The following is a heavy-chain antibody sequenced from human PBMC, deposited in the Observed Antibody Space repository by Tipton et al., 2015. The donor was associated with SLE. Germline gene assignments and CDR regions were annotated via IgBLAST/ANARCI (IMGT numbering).Heavy chain of an antibody. CDR3: ARGPEWTTGSAFYYYYMDV. J-gene: IGHJ6*03. V-gene: IGHV4-34*01. Sequence: LRLSCAVYGGSFSGYYWSWIRQPPGKGLEWIGEINHSGSTNYNPALKSRVTMSVDRSKNQFSLKMSSVTAADTAVYYCARGPEWTTGSAFYYYYMDVWGTGTTVTVSS. CDR1: GGSFSGYY. CDR2: INHSGST. D-gene: IGHD4-17*01.